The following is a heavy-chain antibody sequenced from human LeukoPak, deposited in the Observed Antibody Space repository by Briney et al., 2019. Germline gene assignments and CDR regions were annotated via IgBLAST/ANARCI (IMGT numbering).Heavy chain of an antibody. CDR3: ARLSGWYKVFVDY. J-gene: IGHJ4*02. Sequence: SETLSLTCTVSGGSISSSSYYWGWIRQPPGKGLEWIGSIYYSGSTYYNPSLKSRVTISVDTSKNQFSLKLSSVTAADTAVYYCARLSGWYKVFVDYWGQGTLVTVSS. D-gene: IGHD6-19*01. CDR2: IYYSGST. V-gene: IGHV4-39*01. CDR1: GGSISSSSYY.